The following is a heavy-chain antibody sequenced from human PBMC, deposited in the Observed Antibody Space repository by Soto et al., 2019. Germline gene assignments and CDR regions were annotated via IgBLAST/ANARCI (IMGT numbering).Heavy chain of an antibody. J-gene: IGHJ4*02. CDR2: ISGGGGST. CDR1: RFTFISYA. CDR3: AKGSVVTYLGY. V-gene: IGHV3-23*01. Sequence: GSLRLSLVDSRFTFISYAIIRIGQAPGKGLEWVSGISGGGGSTYFADSVKGRFTISRDNSKNTLYLQMNSLRAEDTAVYFCAKGSVVTYLGYWGQGTLVTVSS. D-gene: IGHD3-22*01.